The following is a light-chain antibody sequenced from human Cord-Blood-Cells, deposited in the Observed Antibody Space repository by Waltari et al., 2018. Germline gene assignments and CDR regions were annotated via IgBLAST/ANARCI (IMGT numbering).Light chain of an antibody. CDR2: AAS. CDR1: QSISNS. V-gene: IGKV1-39*01. CDR3: QQSYSTAPT. J-gene: IGKJ2*01. Sequence: DIQITQSPSSLSASVGDRLTIPCPASQSISNSLNWYQQKTGQAPKLLIYAASSLQSGVPSRFSGRRPGTDVTLTFSSPRPEDFAPYCCQQSYSTAPTFGHGTKLEI.